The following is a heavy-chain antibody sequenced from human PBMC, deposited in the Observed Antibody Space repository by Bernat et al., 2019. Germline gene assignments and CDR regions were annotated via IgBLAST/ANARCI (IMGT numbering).Heavy chain of an antibody. V-gene: IGHV3-15*01. D-gene: IGHD6-19*01. CDR3: TTDRDEWLDAFDI. Sequence: EVQLLESGGGLVQPGGSLRLSCAASGFTFSNAWMSWVRQAPGKGLEWVGRIKSKTDGGTTDYAAPVKGRFTISRDDSKNTLYLQMNSLKTEDTAVYYCTTDRDEWLDAFDIWGQGTMVTVSS. CDR2: IKSKTDGGTT. CDR1: GFTFSNAW. J-gene: IGHJ3*02.